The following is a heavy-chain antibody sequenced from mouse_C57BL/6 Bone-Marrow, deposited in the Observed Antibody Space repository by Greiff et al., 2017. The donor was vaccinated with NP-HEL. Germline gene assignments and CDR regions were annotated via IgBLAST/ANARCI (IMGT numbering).Heavy chain of an antibody. CDR1: GYAFTNYL. Sequence: QVQLQQSGAELVRPGTSVKVSCKASGYAFTNYLIEWVKQRPGQGLEWIGVINPGSGGTNYNEKFKGKATLTADKSSSTAYMQLSSLTSEDSAVYFCARKGAYYSNCYAMDYWGQGTSVTVSS. D-gene: IGHD2-5*01. CDR3: ARKGAYYSNCYAMDY. V-gene: IGHV1-54*01. J-gene: IGHJ4*01. CDR2: INPGSGGT.